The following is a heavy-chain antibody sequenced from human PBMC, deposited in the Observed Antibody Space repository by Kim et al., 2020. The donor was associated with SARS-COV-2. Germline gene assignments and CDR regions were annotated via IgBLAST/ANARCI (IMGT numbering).Heavy chain of an antibody. CDR1: GGSISSSSYY. CDR2: IYYSGST. CDR3: ARFHLGYCSGGSCNSFDY. Sequence: SETLSLTCTVSGGSISSSSYYWGWIRQPPGKGLEWIGSIYYSGSTYYNPSLKSRVTISVDTSKNQFSLKLSSVTAADTAVYYCARFHLGYCSGGSCNSFDYWGQGTLVTVSS. V-gene: IGHV4-39*01. D-gene: IGHD2-15*01. J-gene: IGHJ4*02.